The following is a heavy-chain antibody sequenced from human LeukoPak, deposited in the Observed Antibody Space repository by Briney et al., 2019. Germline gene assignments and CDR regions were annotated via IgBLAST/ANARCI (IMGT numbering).Heavy chain of an antibody. CDR3: ARVFEYERRNPAFDY. CDR1: GGSISSSSYY. J-gene: IGHJ4*02. V-gene: IGHV4-39*01. Sequence: SETLSLTCTVSGGSISSSSYYWGWIRQPPGKGLEWIGSIYYSGSTYYNPSLKSRVTISVDTSKNQFSLKLSSVTAADTAVYYCARVFEYERRNPAFDYWGQGTLVTVSS. D-gene: IGHD1-14*01. CDR2: IYYSGST.